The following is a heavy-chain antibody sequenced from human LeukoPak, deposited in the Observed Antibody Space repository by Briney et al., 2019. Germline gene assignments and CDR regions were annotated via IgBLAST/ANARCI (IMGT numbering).Heavy chain of an antibody. CDR1: GYSFTSHW. J-gene: IGHJ3*02. CDR2: IYPADSDT. D-gene: IGHD6-19*01. CDR3: ASAIGVAGPDAFDI. Sequence: AGESLKISCKGSGYSFTSHWVGWVRQMPGKGLEWMGIIYPADSDTRYSPSFQGQVTISADKSITTACLQWSSLKASDTAMYYCASAIGVAGPDAFDIWGQGTMVTVSS. V-gene: IGHV5-51*01.